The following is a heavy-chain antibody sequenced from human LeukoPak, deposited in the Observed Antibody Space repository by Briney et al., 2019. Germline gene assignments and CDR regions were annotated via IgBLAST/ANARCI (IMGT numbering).Heavy chain of an antibody. D-gene: IGHD6-13*01. V-gene: IGHV4-4*08. CDR3: TSGYSSDWFSDY. CDR1: GGSISSYY. J-gene: IGHJ4*02. CDR2: IFHSGGT. Sequence: SSETLSLTCIVSGGSISSYYWSWIRQPPGKGLEWIGYIFHSGGTNYNPSLKSRVSISVDTSKNQFSLKLSAVTAADTAVYHCTSGYSSDWFSDYWGQGTLVTVAS.